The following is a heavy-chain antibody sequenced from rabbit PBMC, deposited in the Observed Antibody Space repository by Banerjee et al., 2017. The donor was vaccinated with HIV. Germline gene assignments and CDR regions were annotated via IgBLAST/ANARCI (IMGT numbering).Heavy chain of an antibody. CDR1: GFDFNINA. J-gene: IGHJ4*01. CDR2: IYVSSTST. Sequence: QQRLEESGGGLVKPGGTLTLTCKASGFDFNINAMCWVRQAPGKGLELIACIYVSSTSTWYASWVDGRLTISRNTSLNTVDLKMTSLTAADTATYFCARDLAGVIGWNFKLWGPGTLVTVS. CDR3: ARDLAGVIGWNFKL. V-gene: IGHV1S43*01. D-gene: IGHD4-1*01.